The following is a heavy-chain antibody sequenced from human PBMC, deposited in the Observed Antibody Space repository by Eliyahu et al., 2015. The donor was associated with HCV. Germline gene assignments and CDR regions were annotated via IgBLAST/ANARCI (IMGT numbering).Heavy chain of an antibody. Sequence: EVQLLESGGGLLQPGGSLRLSXAASGFTFSRYGMTWVRQAPWKGLEWVSSITDTGTYTYYADSVKGRFTISRDNSKNTLYLQMNSLRAEDTAIYFCARLTMAGTDYWGQGTLVTVSS. D-gene: IGHD6-19*01. CDR2: ITDTGTYT. CDR1: GFTFSRYG. V-gene: IGHV3-23*01. J-gene: IGHJ4*02. CDR3: ARLTMAGTDY.